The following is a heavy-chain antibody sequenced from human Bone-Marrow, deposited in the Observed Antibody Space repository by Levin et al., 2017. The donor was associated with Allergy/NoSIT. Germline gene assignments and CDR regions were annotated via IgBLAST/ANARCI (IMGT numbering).Heavy chain of an antibody. Sequence: GGSLRLSCIASGFTFRASPMHWVRQAPGKGLEWVAAISFDGSDEHYADSVKGRFTISRDNDKNTVLLQMNGLRVGDTAVYYCARLPAGTWGRGTLVTVSS. CDR2: ISFDGSDE. V-gene: IGHV3-30-3*01. CDR3: ARLPAGT. CDR1: GFTFRASP. J-gene: IGHJ5*02.